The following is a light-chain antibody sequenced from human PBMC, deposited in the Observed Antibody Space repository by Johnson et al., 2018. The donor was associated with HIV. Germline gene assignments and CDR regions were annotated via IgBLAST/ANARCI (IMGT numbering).Light chain of an antibody. CDR2: DNN. CDR1: SSNIGNNY. V-gene: IGLV1-51*01. Sequence: QSVLTQSPSVSAAPGQKVTISCSGSSSNIGNNYVSWYQHLPGTAPKLLIYDNNKRPSGIPDRFSGSQSGTSATLGITGLQTGDEADYYCGTWDSSLSAGFFGTGTKVTVL. CDR3: GTWDSSLSAGF. J-gene: IGLJ1*01.